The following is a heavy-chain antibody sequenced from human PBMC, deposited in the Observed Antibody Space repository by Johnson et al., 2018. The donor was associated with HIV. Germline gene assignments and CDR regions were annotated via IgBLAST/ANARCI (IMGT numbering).Heavy chain of an antibody. CDR1: GITISDYY. D-gene: IGHD3-22*01. CDR2: ISSSGGTL. J-gene: IGHJ3*01. CDR3: ARGVSSGYYSNAFDV. V-gene: IGHV3-11*01. Sequence: QVQLVESGGGLVKPGGSLRLSCAASGITISDYYMSWIRQAPGKGLEWVSYISSSGGTLQYADSVKGRFTISRENAKNSLYLQMNSMRAEDTALYYCARGVSSGYYSNAFDVWGQGTMATVSS.